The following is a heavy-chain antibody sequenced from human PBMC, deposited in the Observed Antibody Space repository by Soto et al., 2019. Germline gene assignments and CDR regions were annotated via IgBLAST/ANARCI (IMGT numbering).Heavy chain of an antibody. J-gene: IGHJ4*02. Sequence: SETLSLTCSVSGGSISRAYYWSWIRQPPGKGLEWIGSFYYNGSTIYNPSLKSRVTISADTSKNEFSLKLNSVAAADAVIYYCARGRGYGGYALGFWGQGTLVTVSS. CDR2: FYYNGST. V-gene: IGHV4-59*01. D-gene: IGHD5-12*01. CDR3: ARGRGYGGYALGF. CDR1: GGSISRAYY.